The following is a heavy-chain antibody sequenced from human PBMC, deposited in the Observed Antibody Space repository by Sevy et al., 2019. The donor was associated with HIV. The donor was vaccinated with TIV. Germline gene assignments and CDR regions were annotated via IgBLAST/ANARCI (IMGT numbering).Heavy chain of an antibody. CDR3: AKDMTGGWYNWNYDKPTTGYGMDV. CDR2: ISWNSGSI. V-gene: IGHV3-9*01. J-gene: IGHJ6*02. D-gene: IGHD1-7*01. Sequence: GGSLRLSCAASGFTFDDYAMHWVWQAPGKGLEWVSGISWNSGSIGYADSVKGRFTISRDNAKNSLYLQMNSLRAEDTALYYCAKDMTGGWYNWNYDKPTTGYGMDVWGQGTTVTVSS. CDR1: GFTFDDYA.